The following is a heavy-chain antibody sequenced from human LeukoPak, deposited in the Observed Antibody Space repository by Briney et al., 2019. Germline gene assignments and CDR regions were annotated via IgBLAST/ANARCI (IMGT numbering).Heavy chain of an antibody. CDR1: GFTFRSYW. Sequence: GGSLRLSCAASGFTFRSYWMRWVRQAPGKGLEWVANINQDGSEKYYVDSVKGRFTISRDNTKNSLYLQMKSLRGEDTAVYYCARDRILAVIPNWGQGTLVTVSS. J-gene: IGHJ4*02. CDR3: ARDRILAVIPN. CDR2: INQDGSEK. V-gene: IGHV3-7*05. D-gene: IGHD2-2*01.